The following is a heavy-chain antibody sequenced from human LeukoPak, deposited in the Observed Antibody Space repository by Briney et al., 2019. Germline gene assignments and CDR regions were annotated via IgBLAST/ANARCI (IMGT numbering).Heavy chain of an antibody. Sequence: SETLSLTCTVSGGSISSYYWSWIRQPAGKGLEWIGRIYTSGSTNYNPSLKSRVTMSVDASKNQFSLRLSSVTAADTAVYYCARDRYGSGSYYKSWFDPWGQGTLVTVSS. D-gene: IGHD3-10*01. CDR3: ARDRYGSGSYYKSWFDP. CDR1: GGSISSYY. V-gene: IGHV4-4*07. J-gene: IGHJ5*02. CDR2: IYTSGST.